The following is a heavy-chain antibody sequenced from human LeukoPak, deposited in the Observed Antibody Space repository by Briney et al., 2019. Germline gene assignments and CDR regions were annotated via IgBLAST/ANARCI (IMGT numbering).Heavy chain of an antibody. Sequence: SETLSLTCTVSGGSISSYYWSWIRQPPGKGLEWSGYIYYSGSTNYNPSLKSRVTMSVDTSKDQFSLKLSSVTAADTAVYYCARHGKETVDTVFDYWGQGTLVTVSS. CDR3: ARHGKETVDTVFDY. CDR2: IYYSGST. V-gene: IGHV4-59*08. D-gene: IGHD5-18*01. J-gene: IGHJ4*02. CDR1: GGSISSYY.